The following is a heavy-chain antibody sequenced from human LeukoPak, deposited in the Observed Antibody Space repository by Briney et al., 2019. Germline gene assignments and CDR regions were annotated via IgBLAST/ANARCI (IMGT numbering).Heavy chain of an antibody. CDR2: IFQNGGTT. CDR3: AKDQRPDSGYDIDS. D-gene: IGHD5-12*01. Sequence: TGGSLRLSCAASGFSFSTYSMNWVRQAPRKGLEWVSVIFQNGGTTYYADSVKGRFTISRDNSKNTVYLQMHSLRAEDTAVYYCAKDQRPDSGYDIDSWGPGTLVTVSS. J-gene: IGHJ4*02. CDR1: GFSFSTYS. V-gene: IGHV3-23*01.